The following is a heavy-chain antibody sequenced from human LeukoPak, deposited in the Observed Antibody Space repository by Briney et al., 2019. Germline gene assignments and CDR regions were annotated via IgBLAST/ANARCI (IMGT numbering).Heavy chain of an antibody. Sequence: SETLSLTCAVSGDSISSTNWWNWVRQPPGKGLEWIGEIYHSGNTNYNPSLKSRVTISVEESKNQFSLKLSSVTAADTAVYYCARVSRGLTVAFDFWGQGTMVTVSS. J-gene: IGHJ3*01. CDR2: IYHSGNT. CDR1: GDSISSTNW. D-gene: IGHD3-10*01. V-gene: IGHV4-4*02. CDR3: ARVSRGLTVAFDF.